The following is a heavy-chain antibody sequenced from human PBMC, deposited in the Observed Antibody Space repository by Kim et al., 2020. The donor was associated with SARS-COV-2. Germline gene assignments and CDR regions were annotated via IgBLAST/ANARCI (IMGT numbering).Heavy chain of an antibody. J-gene: IGHJ4*02. Sequence: VKGRFNISRDNAKNSLYLQMNSLRAEDTAVYYCARADFRYSSGWADFDYWGQGTLVTVSS. D-gene: IGHD6-19*01. V-gene: IGHV3-21*01. CDR3: ARADFRYSSGWADFDY.